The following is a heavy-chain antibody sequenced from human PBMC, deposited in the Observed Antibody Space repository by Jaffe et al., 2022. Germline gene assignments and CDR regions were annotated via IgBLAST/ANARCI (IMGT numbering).Heavy chain of an antibody. J-gene: IGHJ4*02. D-gene: IGHD3-22*01. V-gene: IGHV5-51*03. CDR3: VIATRGYYYNSIVDFDY. CDR2: IYPGDSDT. CDR1: GYSFTSYW. Sequence: EVQLVQSGAEVKKPGESLKISCKGSGYSFTSYWIGWVRQMPGKGLEWMGIIYPGDSDTRYSPSFQGQVTISADKSISTAYLQWSSLKASDTAMYYCVIATRGYYYNSIVDFDYWGQGTLVTVSS.